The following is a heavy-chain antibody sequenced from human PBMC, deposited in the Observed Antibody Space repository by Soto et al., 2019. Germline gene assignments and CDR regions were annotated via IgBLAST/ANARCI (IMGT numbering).Heavy chain of an antibody. CDR2: IYSGGST. CDR1: GFTVSSNY. J-gene: IGHJ6*03. Sequence: SLRLSCAASGFTVSSNYMSWVRQAPGKGLEWVSVIYSGGSTYYADSVKGRFTISRDNSKNTLYLQMNSLRAEDTAVYYCARESAAVNYYYYMDVWGKGTTVTVSS. D-gene: IGHD2-2*01. CDR3: ARESAAVNYYYYMDV. V-gene: IGHV3-66*01.